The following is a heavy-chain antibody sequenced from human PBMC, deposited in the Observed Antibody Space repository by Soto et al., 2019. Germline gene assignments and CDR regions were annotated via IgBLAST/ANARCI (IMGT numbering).Heavy chain of an antibody. V-gene: IGHV1-8*01. Sequence: ASVKVSCKASGYTFTSYDINWVRQATGQGLEWMGWMNPNSGNTGYAQKFQGRVTMTRNTSISTAYMELSSLRSEDTAGYYCARGRPIGSRFSEGIFIWGQGTLVTVSS. J-gene: IGHJ4*02. CDR3: ARGRPIGSRFSEGIFI. CDR2: MNPNSGNT. D-gene: IGHD3-3*02. CDR1: GYTFTSYD.